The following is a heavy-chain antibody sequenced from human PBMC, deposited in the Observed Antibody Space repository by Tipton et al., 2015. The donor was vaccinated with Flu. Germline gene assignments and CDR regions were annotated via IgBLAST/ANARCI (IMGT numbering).Heavy chain of an antibody. CDR2: ISWNSGNI. Sequence: VQLVQSGGGLVQPGRSLRLSCAASGFTFDDYSMHWVRQTPGKGLEWVSGISWNSGNIGYADSVKGRFTISRDNAKNSLFLQMSSLRAEDTAIYYCATLTGDDYWGQGIMVTVSS. J-gene: IGHJ4*02. V-gene: IGHV3-9*01. D-gene: IGHD7-27*01. CDR1: GFTFDDYS. CDR3: ATLTGDDY.